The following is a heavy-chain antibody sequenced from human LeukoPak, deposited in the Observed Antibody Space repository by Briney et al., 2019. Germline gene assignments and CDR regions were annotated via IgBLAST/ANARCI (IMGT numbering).Heavy chain of an antibody. V-gene: IGHV1-3*01. J-gene: IGHJ4*02. CDR1: GYTFTSYA. CDR2: INAGNGNT. D-gene: IGHD2-8*01. CDR3: AREYCTNGVCCFDY. Sequence: ASVKVSCKASGYTFTSYAMHWVRQAPGQRLEWMGWINAGNGNTKYSQKFQGRVTITRDTSASTAYMELSSLRPDDTAVYYCAREYCTNGVCCFDYWGQGTLVTVSS.